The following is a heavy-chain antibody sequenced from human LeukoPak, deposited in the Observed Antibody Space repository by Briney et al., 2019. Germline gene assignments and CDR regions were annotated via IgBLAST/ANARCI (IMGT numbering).Heavy chain of an antibody. CDR1: GYTFTSYA. D-gene: IGHD1-26*01. CDR2: INTNTGNP. CDR3: ASGWEGPDY. Sequence: ASVKVSCKASGYTFTSYAINWVRQAPGQGLEWMGWINTNTGNPTYAQGFTGRSVFSLDTSVSTAYLQISSLKAEDTAVYYCASGWEGPDYWGQGTLVTVSS. V-gene: IGHV7-4-1*02. J-gene: IGHJ4*02.